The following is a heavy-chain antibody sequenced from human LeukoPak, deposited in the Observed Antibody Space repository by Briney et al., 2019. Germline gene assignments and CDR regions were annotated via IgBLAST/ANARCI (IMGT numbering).Heavy chain of an antibody. CDR2: ISSTSSAK. Sequence: GGSLILSCAASGFTLSNYGMTYVRQAPGTGLEWVSYISSTSSAKNYADSVKGRFTISRDNAKKLLYLQMNSLRVEDTAVYYCARGGAARPDYWGQGTLVTVSS. CDR1: GFTLSNYG. J-gene: IGHJ4*02. V-gene: IGHV3-48*01. CDR3: ARGGAARPDY. D-gene: IGHD6-6*01.